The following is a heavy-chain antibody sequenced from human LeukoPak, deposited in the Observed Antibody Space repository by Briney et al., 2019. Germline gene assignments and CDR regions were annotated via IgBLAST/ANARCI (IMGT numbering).Heavy chain of an antibody. V-gene: IGHV3-66*01. CDR2: IYSGGDGGDT. J-gene: IGHJ4*02. CDR1: GFTVSSNY. Sequence: PGGSLRLSCAASGFTVSSNYMSWVRQTPGKGLEWGSVIYSGGDGGDTYYADSVKGRFTISRDNSKNTVYLQMNSLRAEDTAVYYCARRDIVATRGLDYWGQGALVTVSS. CDR3: ARRDIVATRGLDY. D-gene: IGHD5-12*01.